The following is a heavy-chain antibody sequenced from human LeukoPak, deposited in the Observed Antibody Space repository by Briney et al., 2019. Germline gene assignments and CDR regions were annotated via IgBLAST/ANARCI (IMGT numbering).Heavy chain of an antibody. CDR3: AREWEVALEL. CDR1: GGTFSSYA. Sequence: ASVKVSCKASGGTFSSYAISWVRQAPGQGLEWMGWINPNSGGTNYAQKFQGRVTMTRDTSISTAYMELSRLRSDDTAVYYCAREWEVALELWGQGTLVTVSS. CDR2: INPNSGGT. V-gene: IGHV1-2*02. J-gene: IGHJ4*02. D-gene: IGHD1-26*01.